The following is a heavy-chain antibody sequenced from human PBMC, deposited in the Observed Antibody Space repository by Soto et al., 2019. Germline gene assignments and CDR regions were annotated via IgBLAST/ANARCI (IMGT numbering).Heavy chain of an antibody. V-gene: IGHV4-31*01. Sequence: QVQLQESGPGLVKPSQTLSLTCTVSGGSISSGGYYWSWIRQQSGKGLEWIGYIYYSGSTYYNPSXXSXAXXSVDTSKNQFSLELSSVTAADTAVYYCARGGGLDYWGQGTLVTVSS. J-gene: IGHJ4*02. CDR2: IYYSGST. D-gene: IGHD3-16*01. CDR1: GGSISSGGYY. CDR3: ARGGGLDY.